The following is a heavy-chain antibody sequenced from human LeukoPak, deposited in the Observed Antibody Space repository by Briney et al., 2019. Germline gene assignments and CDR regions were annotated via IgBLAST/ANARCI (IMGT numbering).Heavy chain of an antibody. CDR2: ISYDGSNK. Sequence: LSLTCAVYGGSFSGYYWSWIRQPPGKGLEWVAVISYDGSNKYYADSVKGRFTISRDNSKNTLYLQMNSLRAEDTAVYYCARESQLDMLDYWGQGTLVTVSS. D-gene: IGHD6-6*01. J-gene: IGHJ4*02. CDR1: GGSFSGYY. CDR3: ARESQLDMLDY. V-gene: IGHV3-30*03.